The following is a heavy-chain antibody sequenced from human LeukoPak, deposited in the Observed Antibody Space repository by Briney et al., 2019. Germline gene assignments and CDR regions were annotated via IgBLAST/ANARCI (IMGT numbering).Heavy chain of an antibody. CDR2: TYYRSKWYN. V-gene: IGHV6-1*01. D-gene: IGHD3-16*02. CDR3: ARDRYDYVWGSYRLNWFDP. CDR1: GDSVSSNSAA. Sequence: SQTLSLTCAISGDSVSSNSAAWNWIRQSPSRGLEWLGRTYYRSKWYNDYAVSVKSRITINPDTSKNQFSLQLNSVTPEDTAVYYSARDRYDYVWGSYRLNWFDPWGQGTLVTVSS. J-gene: IGHJ5*02.